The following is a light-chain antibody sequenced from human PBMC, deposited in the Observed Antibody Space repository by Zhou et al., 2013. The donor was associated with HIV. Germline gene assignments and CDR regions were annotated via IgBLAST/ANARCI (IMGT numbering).Light chain of an antibody. J-gene: IGKJ4*01. Sequence: EVVLTQSPGTLSLSPGERATLSCRASQSVSSSYLAWYQQKPGQAPRLLIYGASTRATGIPARFSGSGSGTGFTLTISSLQSEDVATYYCQKFDSAPFTFGGGTKVEIK. V-gene: IGKV3-20*01. CDR1: QSVSSSY. CDR2: GAS. CDR3: QKFDSAPFT.